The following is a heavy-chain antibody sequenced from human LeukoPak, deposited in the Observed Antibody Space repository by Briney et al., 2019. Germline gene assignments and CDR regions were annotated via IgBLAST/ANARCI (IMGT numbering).Heavy chain of an antibody. CDR1: GFTFSSYA. CDR2: ISGSGGST. V-gene: IGHV3-23*01. CDR3: AKGIVGATRKTNFFDY. D-gene: IGHD1-26*01. J-gene: IGHJ4*02. Sequence: GGSLRLSCAASGFTFSSYAMSWVRQAPGKGVEWVSAISGSGGSTYYADSVKGRFTISRDNSKNTLYLQMNSLRAEDTAVYYCAKGIVGATRKTNFFDYWGQGTLVTVSS.